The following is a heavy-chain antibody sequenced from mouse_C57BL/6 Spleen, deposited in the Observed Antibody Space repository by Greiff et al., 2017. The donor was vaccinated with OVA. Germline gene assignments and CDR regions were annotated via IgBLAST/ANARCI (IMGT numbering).Heavy chain of an antibody. CDR1: GFTFSSYA. D-gene: IGHD2-4*01. J-gene: IGHJ1*03. CDR3: TRAPGDYDLCWYFDV. CDR2: ISSGGDYI. V-gene: IGHV5-9-1*02. Sequence: EVKLVESGEGLVKPGGSLKLSCAASGFTFSSYAMSWVRQTPENRLEWVAYISSGGDYIYYADTLTGRFTISIDNSWNTRYLQMSSLKSEDTAMYYCTRAPGDYDLCWYFDVWGTRTTVTVSS.